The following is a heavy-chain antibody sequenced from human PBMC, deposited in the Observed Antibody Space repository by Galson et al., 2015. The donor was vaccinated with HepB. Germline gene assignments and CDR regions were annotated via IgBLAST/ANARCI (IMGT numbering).Heavy chain of an antibody. CDR1: GGSISSGGYY. CDR3: AREYVVRGVITNHYNWFDP. D-gene: IGHD3-10*01. V-gene: IGHV4-31*03. Sequence: TLSLTCTVSGGSISSGGYYWSWIRQHPGKGLEWIGYIYYSGSTYYNPSLKSRVTISVDTSKNQLSLKLSSVTAADTAVYYCAREYVVRGVITNHYNWFDPWGQGTLVTVSS. J-gene: IGHJ5*02. CDR2: IYYSGST.